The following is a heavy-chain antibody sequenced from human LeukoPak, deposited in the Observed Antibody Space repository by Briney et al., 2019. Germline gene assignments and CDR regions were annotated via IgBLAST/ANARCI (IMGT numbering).Heavy chain of an antibody. CDR3: ARRYCSGGSCYSDDAFDI. J-gene: IGHJ3*02. CDR2: ISGSGGST. V-gene: IGHV3-23*01. CDR1: GFTFHDHG. Sequence: TGGSLRLSCAASGFTFHDHGMSWVRQAPGKGLEWVSAISGSGGSTYYADSVKGRFTISRDNSKNTLCLQMNSLRAGDTAVYYCARRYCSGGSCYSDDAFDIWGQGTMVTVSS. D-gene: IGHD2-15*01.